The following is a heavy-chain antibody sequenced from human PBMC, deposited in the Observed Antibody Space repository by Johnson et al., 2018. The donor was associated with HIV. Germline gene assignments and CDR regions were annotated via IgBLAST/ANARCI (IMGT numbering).Heavy chain of an antibody. Sequence: VQLVESGGGLIQPGGSLRPSCAAPGFNVRSNSMNWVRLAPGKGLEWVPLISGGGSPYYPHPVKGRFMISRENSKNTLYLQMNNRRAEDTAVYYCAGGDFGESVFDIWGQGTMVIVSS. J-gene: IGHJ3*02. CDR1: GFNVRSNS. CDR2: ISGGGSP. D-gene: IGHD3-10*01. V-gene: IGHV3-53*01. CDR3: AGGDFGESVFDI.